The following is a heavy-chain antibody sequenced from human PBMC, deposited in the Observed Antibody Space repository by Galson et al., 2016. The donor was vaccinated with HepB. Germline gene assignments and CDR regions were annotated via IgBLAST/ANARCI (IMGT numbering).Heavy chain of an antibody. J-gene: IGHJ5*02. CDR3: ARDGESGSYDA. CDR1: GFTISSNY. V-gene: IGHV3-53*01. CDR2: LYSSGST. Sequence: SLRLSCAASGFTISSNYMSWVRQTPGKGLEWISVLYSSGSTYYADSVWGRFTISRDNPKNTLYLQMDSLRVNDTAMYYCARDGESGSYDAWGQGTLVTVSS. D-gene: IGHD1-26*01.